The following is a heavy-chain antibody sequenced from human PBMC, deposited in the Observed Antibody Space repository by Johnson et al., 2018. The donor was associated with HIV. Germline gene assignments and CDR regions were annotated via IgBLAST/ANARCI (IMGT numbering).Heavy chain of an antibody. J-gene: IGHJ3*02. CDR3: ARVAPAHDAFDI. CDR2: IYSGGST. D-gene: IGHD2-2*01. CDR1: GFSVRTNY. V-gene: IGHV3-66*03. Sequence: VQLVESGGGLIQPGGSLRLSCAASGFSVRTNYMSWVRQAPGKGLEWVSVIYSGGSTYYADSVKGRFTISRDNSKNTLYLQMNSLRAEDTAVYYCARVAPAHDAFDIWGQGTIVTVSS.